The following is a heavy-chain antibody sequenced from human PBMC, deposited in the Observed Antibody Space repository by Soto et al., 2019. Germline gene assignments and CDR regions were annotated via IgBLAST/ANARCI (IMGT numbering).Heavy chain of an antibody. J-gene: IGHJ4*02. V-gene: IGHV3-30*18. Sequence: GGSLRLSCAASGFTFSSYGMHWVRQAPGKGLEWVAVISYDGSNKYYADSVKGRFTISRDNSKNTLYLQMNSLRAEDTAVYYCAKENMITFGGVIAYYFDYWGQGTLVTVSS. CDR1: GFTFSSYG. D-gene: IGHD3-16*02. CDR3: AKENMITFGGVIAYYFDY. CDR2: ISYDGSNK.